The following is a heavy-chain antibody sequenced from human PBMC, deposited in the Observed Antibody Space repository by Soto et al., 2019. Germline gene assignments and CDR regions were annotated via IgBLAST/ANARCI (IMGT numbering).Heavy chain of an antibody. D-gene: IGHD2-15*01. CDR1: GYTFTDYG. V-gene: IGHV1-18*01. Sequence: QVQLVQSGAEVKKPGASVKVSCKASGYTFTDYGVSWVRQAPGQGLEWMGWINTYNGKTNYAPKVQTXVTMTTDTSTTTAYMELRSLKSDDTAVYYCARDQYAVGGDFWGQGTLVTVSS. CDR3: ARDQYAVGGDF. CDR2: INTYNGKT. J-gene: IGHJ4*02.